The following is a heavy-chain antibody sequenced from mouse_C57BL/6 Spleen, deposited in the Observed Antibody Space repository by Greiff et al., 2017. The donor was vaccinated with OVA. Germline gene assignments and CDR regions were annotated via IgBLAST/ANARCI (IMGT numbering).Heavy chain of an antibody. V-gene: IGHV1-54*01. CDR3: ARKGTAQATDY. Sequence: QVQLHQSGAELVRPGTSVKVSCKASGYAFTNYLIEWVKQRPGQGLEWIGVINPGSGGTNYNEKFKGKATLTADKSSSTAYMQLSSLTSEDSAVYFCARKGTAQATDYWGQGTTLTVSS. D-gene: IGHD3-2*02. J-gene: IGHJ2*01. CDR2: INPGSGGT. CDR1: GYAFTNYL.